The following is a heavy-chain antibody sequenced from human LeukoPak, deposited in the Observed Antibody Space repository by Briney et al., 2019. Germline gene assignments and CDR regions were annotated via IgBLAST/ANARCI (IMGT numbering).Heavy chain of an antibody. CDR2: IYYTGST. D-gene: IGHD6-13*01. CDR1: GGSISSDY. V-gene: IGHV4-59*01. Sequence: PSETLSLTCTVSGGSISSDYWSWIRQPPGPGLEWSGYIYYTGSTNYNPSLKTPVTISADTSKNQTSPKLSSVTAADTAGYYGASSGISWNDYWGQGTLVTVSS. J-gene: IGHJ4*02. CDR3: ASSGISWNDY.